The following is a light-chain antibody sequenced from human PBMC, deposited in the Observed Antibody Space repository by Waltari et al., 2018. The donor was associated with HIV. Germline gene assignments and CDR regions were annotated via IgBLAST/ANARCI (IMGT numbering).Light chain of an antibody. CDR3: QQYNNWPRST. CDR1: QSVSSN. Sequence: EIVMTKSPATLSVSPGERATLSCRASQSVSSNLAWYQQKRGQAPRLLIHGASIRAAGIPARFSGSGSGREFTLTISSLQSEDFAVYYCQQYNNWPRSTFGGGTKVEIK. CDR2: GAS. J-gene: IGKJ4*01. V-gene: IGKV3-15*01.